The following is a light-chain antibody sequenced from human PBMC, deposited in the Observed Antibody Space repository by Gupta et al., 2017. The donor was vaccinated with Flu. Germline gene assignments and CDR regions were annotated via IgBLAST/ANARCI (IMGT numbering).Light chain of an antibody. CDR1: QSVLSSSSNKNF. Sequence: SLGERATINCKSSQSVLSSSSNKNFLAWYQQKPGQPPKLLIYWASTRESGVPDRFSGSGSGTDFTLTISSLQPEDVAAYSCQQDDTTPLTFGGGTMVEIK. V-gene: IGKV4-1*01. J-gene: IGKJ4*01. CDR3: QQDDTTPLT. CDR2: WAS.